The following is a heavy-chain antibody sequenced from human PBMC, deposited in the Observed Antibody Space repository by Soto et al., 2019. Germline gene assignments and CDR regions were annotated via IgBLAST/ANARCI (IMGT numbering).Heavy chain of an antibody. J-gene: IGHJ6*02. D-gene: IGHD2-8*01. CDR2: INPKSGGT. V-gene: IGHV1-2*04. CDR1: GYSFTDYH. Sequence: ASVKFSCTASGYSFTDYHIDWVRQAPGQGLEWLGRINPKSGGTSTAQKFQGWVTMTTDTSISTASMELTRLTSDDTAIYYCARGDSTDCSNGVCSFFYNHDMDVWGQGTTVTVSS. CDR3: ARGDSTDCSNGVCSFFYNHDMDV.